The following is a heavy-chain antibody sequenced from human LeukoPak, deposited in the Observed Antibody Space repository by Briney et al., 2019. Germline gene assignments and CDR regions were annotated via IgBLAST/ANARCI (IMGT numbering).Heavy chain of an antibody. CDR2: IYYSGST. Sequence: SETLSLTCAVYGGSFSGYYWSWIRQPPGKGLEWIGYIYYSGSTYYNPSLKSRVTISVDTSKNQFSLKLSSVTAADTAVYYCARRYYYDSSRFDPWGQGTLVTVSS. CDR3: ARRYYYDSSRFDP. D-gene: IGHD3-22*01. CDR1: GGSFSGYY. J-gene: IGHJ5*02. V-gene: IGHV4-34*09.